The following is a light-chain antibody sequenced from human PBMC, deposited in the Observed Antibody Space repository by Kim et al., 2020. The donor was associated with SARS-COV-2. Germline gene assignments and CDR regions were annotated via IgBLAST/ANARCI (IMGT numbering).Light chain of an antibody. CDR1: HAIAIY. Sequence: SDSVGASVTPTCRASHAIAIYLTWYQQKSGKAPKLLIYSASNLQSGVPSRFSGSGSGTDFTLTISSLQPEDFATYFCQQSHSLPPTFGQGTKLEI. CDR3: QQSHSLPPT. J-gene: IGKJ2*01. V-gene: IGKV1-39*01. CDR2: SAS.